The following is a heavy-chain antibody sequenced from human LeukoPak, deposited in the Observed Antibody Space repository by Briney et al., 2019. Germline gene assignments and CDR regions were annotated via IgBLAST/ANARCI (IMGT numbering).Heavy chain of an antibody. J-gene: IGHJ4*02. V-gene: IGHV3-74*01. CDR3: ANTGYNYEFDY. Sequence: GGSLRLSCAASGFTFSTFLMHRVRQAPGKGLVWISRINRDGSGITYADSVKGRFTISRDNAKSILYLQMNSLRAEDTAVYYCANTGYNYEFDYWGQGTLVTVSS. CDR1: GFTFSTFL. D-gene: IGHD5-18*01. CDR2: INRDGSGI.